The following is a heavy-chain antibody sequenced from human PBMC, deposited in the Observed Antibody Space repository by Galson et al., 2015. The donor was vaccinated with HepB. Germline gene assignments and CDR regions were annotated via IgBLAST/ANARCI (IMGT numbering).Heavy chain of an antibody. CDR1: GGTFLNSS. Sequence: SVKVSCKAFGGTFLNSSVHWVRQAPGQGLEWMGVIIPIFGTPNYAQKFRGRVTITTDKSSSTAYMELSSLRSDDTAIYYCATAAVEGLVRSGWFDPWGQGTLVTVSS. CDR2: IIPIFGTP. V-gene: IGHV1-69*05. CDR3: ATAAVEGLVRSGWFDP. J-gene: IGHJ5*02. D-gene: IGHD6-19*01.